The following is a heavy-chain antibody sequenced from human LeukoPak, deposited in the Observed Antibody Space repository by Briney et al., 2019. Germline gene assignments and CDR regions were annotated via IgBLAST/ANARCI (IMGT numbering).Heavy chain of an antibody. V-gene: IGHV3-15*01. CDR2: IKSKSDGGTT. CDR1: GITVRNAW. Sequence: GGSLRLSCLVPGITVRNAWRSWGRQTPGKVPEWVGRIKSKSDGGTTDYAAPVKGRCTISTDESKNTLYLQMSSLKTEDTAVYSCTTGQGATLNYWGQGTLVPVSS. D-gene: IGHD1-26*01. CDR3: TTGQGATLNY. J-gene: IGHJ4*02.